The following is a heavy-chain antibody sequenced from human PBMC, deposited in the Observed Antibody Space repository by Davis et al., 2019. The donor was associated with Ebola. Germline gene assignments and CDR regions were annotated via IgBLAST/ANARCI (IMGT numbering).Heavy chain of an antibody. CDR1: GFTFSSYW. Sequence: GESLKISCAASGFTFSSYWMHWVRQAPGKGLVWVSRINSDGSSTSYADSVKGRFTISRDNSKNTLYLQMNSLRAEDTAVYYCAKEGGPYSSGWYVAYWGQGTLVTVSS. V-gene: IGHV3-74*01. D-gene: IGHD6-19*01. CDR2: INSDGSST. J-gene: IGHJ4*02. CDR3: AKEGGPYSSGWYVAY.